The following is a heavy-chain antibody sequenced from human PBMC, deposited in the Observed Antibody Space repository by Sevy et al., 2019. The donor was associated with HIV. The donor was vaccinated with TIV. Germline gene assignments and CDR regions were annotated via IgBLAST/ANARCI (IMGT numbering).Heavy chain of an antibody. CDR3: ARLQSCGGDCYYFDS. CDR1: GFTFRRYD. J-gene: IGHJ4*02. Sequence: GGSLRLSCAASGFTFRRYDMHWVRQAPGRGLEWVEVVASHGNYKSFADFVRGRFTISRDNARNSLDLQMTSLRTEDTAVYYCARLQSCGGDCYYFDSWGQGALVTVSS. D-gene: IGHD2-21*02. CDR2: VASHGNYK. V-gene: IGHV3-30-3*01.